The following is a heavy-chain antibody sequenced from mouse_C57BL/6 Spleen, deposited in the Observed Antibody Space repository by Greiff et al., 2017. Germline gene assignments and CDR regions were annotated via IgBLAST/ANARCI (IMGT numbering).Heavy chain of an antibody. D-gene: IGHD1-1*01. CDR3: ARSFYYYGSSPAWFAY. J-gene: IGHJ3*01. CDR1: GYTFTSYW. Sequence: QVQLQQPGAELVKPGASVKLSCKASGYTFTSYWMHWVKQRPGRGLEWIGRIDPNSGGTKYNEKFKSKATLTVDKPSSTAYIQLSSLTSEDSAVYYCARSFYYYGSSPAWFAYWGQGTLVTVSA. V-gene: IGHV1-72*01. CDR2: IDPNSGGT.